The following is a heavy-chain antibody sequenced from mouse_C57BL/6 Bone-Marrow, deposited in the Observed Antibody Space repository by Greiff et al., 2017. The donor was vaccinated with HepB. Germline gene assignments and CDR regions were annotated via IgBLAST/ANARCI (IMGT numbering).Heavy chain of an antibody. Sequence: EVKVVESEGGLVQPGSSMKLSCTASGFTFSDYYMAWVRQVPEKGLEWVANINYDGSSTYYLDSLKSRFIISRDNAKNILYLQMSSLKSEDTATYYCARGGMVRDYFDYWGQGTTLTVSS. J-gene: IGHJ2*01. D-gene: IGHD2-2*01. CDR1: GFTFSDYY. CDR2: INYDGSST. CDR3: ARGGMVRDYFDY. V-gene: IGHV5-16*01.